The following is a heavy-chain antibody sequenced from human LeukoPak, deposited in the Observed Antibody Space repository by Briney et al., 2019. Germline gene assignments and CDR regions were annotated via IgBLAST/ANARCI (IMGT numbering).Heavy chain of an antibody. V-gene: IGHV3-23*01. J-gene: IGHJ3*01. CDR2: MSGSGVST. CDR1: GCTFSSYA. D-gene: IGHD6-6*01. Sequence: GGSLRLSCAASGCTFSSYAMSWVRQAQGQGQAWVSTMSGSGVSTYYADSVKGRFTISRDNAKNSLYLQMNSLRAEDTAVYYCARSSYSSSSSVWGQGTMVTVSS. CDR3: ARSSYSSSSSV.